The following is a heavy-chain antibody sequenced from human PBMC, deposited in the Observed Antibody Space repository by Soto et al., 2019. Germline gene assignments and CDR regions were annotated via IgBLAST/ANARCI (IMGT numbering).Heavy chain of an antibody. D-gene: IGHD4-17*01. CDR2: IDPSDSYT. Sequence: GESLKISCKGSGYSFTSYWISWVRQMPGKGLEWMGRIDPSDSYTNYSPSFQGHVTISADKSISTAYLQWSSLKASDTAMYYCARQPYGGLYYYGMDVWGQGTTVTVSS. V-gene: IGHV5-10-1*01. J-gene: IGHJ6*02. CDR3: ARQPYGGLYYYGMDV. CDR1: GYSFTSYW.